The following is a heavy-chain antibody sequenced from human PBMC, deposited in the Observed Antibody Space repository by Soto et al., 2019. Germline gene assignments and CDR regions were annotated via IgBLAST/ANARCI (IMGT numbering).Heavy chain of an antibody. V-gene: IGHV4-34*01. CDR2: INHSGST. D-gene: IGHD6-13*01. Sequence: PSETLSLTCAVYGGSFSGYYWSWIRQPPGKGLEWMGEINHSGSTNYNPSLKSRVTISVDTSKNQFSLKLSSVTAADTAVYYCARGGQQLGENEIYYYYGMDVWGQGTTVTVSS. CDR3: ARGGQQLGENEIYYYYGMDV. CDR1: GGSFSGYY. J-gene: IGHJ6*02.